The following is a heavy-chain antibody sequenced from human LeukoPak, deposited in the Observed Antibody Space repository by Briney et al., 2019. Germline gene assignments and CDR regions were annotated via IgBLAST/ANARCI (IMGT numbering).Heavy chain of an antibody. CDR2: IIPIFGTA. D-gene: IGHD2-2*01. V-gene: IGHV1-69*13. CDR3: ASVGYCSSTSCYVGNYYYMDV. Sequence: ASVKVSCKASGGTFSSYAISWERQAPGQGLEWMGGIIPIFGTANYAQKFQGRVTITADESTSTAYMELSSLRSEDTAVYYCASVGYCSSTSCYVGNYYYMDVWGKGTTVTVSS. CDR1: GGTFSSYA. J-gene: IGHJ6*03.